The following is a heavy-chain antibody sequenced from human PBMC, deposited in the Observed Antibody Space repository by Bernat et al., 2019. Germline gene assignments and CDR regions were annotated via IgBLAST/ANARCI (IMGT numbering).Heavy chain of an antibody. J-gene: IGHJ4*02. CDR1: GFTFSDDS. V-gene: IGHV3-48*02. Sequence: EVQLVESGGGLVQPGGSLRLSCAASGFTFSDDSMNWVRKAPGKGLEWVSYISSSSSAMYYADSVKGRFTISRDNAKNSLYLHMNSLRDEDTAVYYCARIRGASNYDGWGQGTLVTVSS. CDR3: ARIRGASNYDG. D-gene: IGHD4-11*01. CDR2: ISSSSSAM.